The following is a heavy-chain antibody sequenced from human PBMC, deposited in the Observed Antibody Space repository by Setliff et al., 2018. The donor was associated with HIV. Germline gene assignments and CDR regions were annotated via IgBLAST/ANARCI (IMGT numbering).Heavy chain of an antibody. J-gene: IGHJ3*02. D-gene: IGHD3-3*01. CDR3: ARGFVLRFLEWSMPDAFDI. CDR2: ISGSDNST. CDR1: GFTFSSYA. Sequence: GSLRLSCAASGFTFSSYAMSWVRQAPGKGLEWVSTISGSDNSTYYADSVAGRFTISRDSSKNTLYLQMNSLRAEDTAVYYCARGFVLRFLEWSMPDAFDIWGQGTMVTVSS. V-gene: IGHV3-23*01.